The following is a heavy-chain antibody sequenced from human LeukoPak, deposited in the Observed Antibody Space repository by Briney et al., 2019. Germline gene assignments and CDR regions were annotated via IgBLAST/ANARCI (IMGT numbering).Heavy chain of an antibody. V-gene: IGHV2-5*01. CDR1: GFSRSTSGVG. CDR2: IYLNDDK. Sequence: SGPTLVNPTQTLTLTCTFSGFSRSTSGVGVGWIRQPPGKALEWHALIYLNDDKRYSPSLKSRLTITKDTSKNQVVLTMTNMDPVDTATYYCVHRRGFQYYYVSSGYYPPFYFDYWGQGTLVTVSS. J-gene: IGHJ4*02. D-gene: IGHD3-22*01. CDR3: VHRRGFQYYYVSSGYYPPFYFDY.